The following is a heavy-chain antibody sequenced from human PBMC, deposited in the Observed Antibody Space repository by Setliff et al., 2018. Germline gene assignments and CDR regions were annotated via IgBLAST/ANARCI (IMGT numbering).Heavy chain of an antibody. CDR1: GASITSGGFY. CDR2: ISPSGST. CDR3: ARSPSSGAYWNPRPFYSDY. V-gene: IGHV4-61*09. J-gene: IGHJ4*02. Sequence: LSLTCSVSGASITSGGFYWTWIRQPAGKGLEWIGHISPSGSTTYNPSVKSRVTISLDTSKNHFSLKLDSVTAADTALYYCARSPSSGAYWNPRPFYSDYWARGTLVTV. D-gene: IGHD1-26*01.